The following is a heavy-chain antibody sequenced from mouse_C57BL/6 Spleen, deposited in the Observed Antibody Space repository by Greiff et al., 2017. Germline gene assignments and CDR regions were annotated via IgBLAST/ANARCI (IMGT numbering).Heavy chain of an antibody. CDR2: LNPNYGTT. D-gene: IGHD2-3*01. V-gene: IGHV1-39*01. CDR3: ARCYGYYDYAMDY. Sequence: VQLQQSGPELVKPGASVKISCKASGYSFTDYNMNWVKQSNGKSLEWIGVLNPNYGTTSYNQKFKSKVTFTVNQSSSIAYMQLNSLTSEDSAVYYCARCYGYYDYAMDYWGQGTSVTVSS. CDR1: GYSFTDYN. J-gene: IGHJ4*01.